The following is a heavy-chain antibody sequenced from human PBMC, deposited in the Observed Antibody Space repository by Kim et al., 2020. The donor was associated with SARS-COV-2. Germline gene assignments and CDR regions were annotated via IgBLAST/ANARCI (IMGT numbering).Heavy chain of an antibody. Sequence: SETLSLTCAVYGGSFSGYYWSWIRQPPGKGLEWIGEINHSGSTNYNPSLKSRVTISVDTSKNQFSLKLSSVTAADTAVYYCARDSAQLGFDYWGQGTLVTVSS. CDR3: ARDSAQLGFDY. D-gene: IGHD6-6*01. CDR1: GGSFSGYY. J-gene: IGHJ4*02. V-gene: IGHV4-34*01. CDR2: INHSGST.